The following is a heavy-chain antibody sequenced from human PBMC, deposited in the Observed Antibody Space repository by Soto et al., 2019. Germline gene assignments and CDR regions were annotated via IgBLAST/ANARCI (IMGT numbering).Heavy chain of an antibody. Sequence: SETLSLTCVVYGGSFSGYYWSWIRQSPGKGLEWIGGINHRGSTNYNPSLESRVTISVDTSKNQFSLKLPSVTAADTAMYYCARDPFCTSTTCRVGNWFDPWGQGTLVTAPQ. CDR1: GGSFSGYY. CDR2: INHRGST. V-gene: IGHV4-34*01. D-gene: IGHD2-2*01. CDR3: ARDPFCTSTTCRVGNWFDP. J-gene: IGHJ5*02.